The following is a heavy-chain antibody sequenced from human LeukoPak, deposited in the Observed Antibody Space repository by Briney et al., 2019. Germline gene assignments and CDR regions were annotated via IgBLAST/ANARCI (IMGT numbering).Heavy chain of an antibody. V-gene: IGHV4-59*08. J-gene: IGHJ4*02. Sequence: PSETLSLTCTVSGGSISSYYWSWLRQPPGKGLEWIGYISYSGIPNYNPSLKSRVTISADTSKNQFSLNLSSVTAADTAVYYCARVGHIVAAGTYDWWGQGTPDTVSS. CDR3: ARVGHIVAAGTYDW. CDR2: ISYSGIP. CDR1: GGSISSYY. D-gene: IGHD6-13*01.